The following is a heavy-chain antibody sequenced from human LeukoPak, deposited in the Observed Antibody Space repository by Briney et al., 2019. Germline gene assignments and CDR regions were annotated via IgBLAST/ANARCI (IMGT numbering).Heavy chain of an antibody. V-gene: IGHV3-21*01. CDR2: ISSSSSNI. Sequence: GGSLRLSCAASGFTFSSYSMNWVRQAPGKGLEWVSSISSSSSNIYYADSVKGRFTISRDNAKNTLYLQMNSLRAEDTAVYYCARAAYSSGWYYYYYYYMDVWGKGTTVTISS. D-gene: IGHD6-19*01. CDR1: GFTFSSYS. J-gene: IGHJ6*03. CDR3: ARAAYSSGWYYYYYYYMDV.